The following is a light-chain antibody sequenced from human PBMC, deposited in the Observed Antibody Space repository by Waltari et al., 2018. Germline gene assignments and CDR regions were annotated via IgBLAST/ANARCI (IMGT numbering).Light chain of an antibody. J-gene: IGLJ3*02. CDR1: SGHSSTV. V-gene: IGLV4-69*01. CDR2: VKSDGSH. Sequence: QLVLTQSPSASASLGASVKLTCTLSSGHSSTVIAWLQQQPEKGPRYLMKVKSDGSHSKGAEIPDRLSGFSSGAARYLTIASLQSEDEADYYCQTGGHGTWVFGGGTKLTVL. CDR3: QTGGHGTWV.